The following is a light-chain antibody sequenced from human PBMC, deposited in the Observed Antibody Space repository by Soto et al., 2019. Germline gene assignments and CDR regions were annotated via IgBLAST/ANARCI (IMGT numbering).Light chain of an antibody. CDR3: QQYNSYSQT. V-gene: IGKV1-5*01. Sequence: DIQMNQSPSTLCASVGDRVTITCRASQSISSWLAWYQQKPGKAPKLLIYDASSLESGVPSRFSGSGSGTEFTLTISSLQPDDFATYYCQQYNSYSQTFGQGTKVDI. CDR2: DAS. J-gene: IGKJ1*01. CDR1: QSISSW.